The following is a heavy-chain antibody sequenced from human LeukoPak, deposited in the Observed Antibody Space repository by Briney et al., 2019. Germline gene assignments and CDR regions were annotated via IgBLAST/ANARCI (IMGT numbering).Heavy chain of an antibody. CDR1: GYPFTTYE. J-gene: IGHJ5*02. CDR2: VHPDTGYA. CDR3: ARGPGNDP. D-gene: IGHD3-10*01. Sequence: ASVKVSCKTSGYPFTTYEINWVRQAAGQGLEWMGWVHPDTGYADYAQKFQGRVTMTSDTSISTAYMELSSLRSDDTAAYFCARGPGNDPWGQGTLV. V-gene: IGHV1-8*01.